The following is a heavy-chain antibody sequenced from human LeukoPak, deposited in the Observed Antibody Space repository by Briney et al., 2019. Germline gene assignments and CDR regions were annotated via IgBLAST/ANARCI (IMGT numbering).Heavy chain of an antibody. Sequence: SETLSLTCTVSGGSISSYYWSWIRQPPGKGLEWIGDIYYSGSTNYNPSLKSRVTISVDTSKNQFSLKLSSVTAADTAVYYCARDRYYYDSSGSENYYGMDVWGQGTTVTVSS. D-gene: IGHD3-22*01. CDR2: IYYSGST. CDR1: GGSISSYY. CDR3: ARDRYYYDSSGSENYYGMDV. V-gene: IGHV4-59*01. J-gene: IGHJ6*02.